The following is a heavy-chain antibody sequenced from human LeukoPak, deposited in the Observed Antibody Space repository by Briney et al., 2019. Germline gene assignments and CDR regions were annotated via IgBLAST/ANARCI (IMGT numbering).Heavy chain of an antibody. J-gene: IGHJ4*01. Sequence: SETLSLTCAVYGGPFSGYYWGWIRQPPGKGLEWIGSIYYSGSTYYNSSLKSRVTISIDTSKNQVSLNLTSMTAADTAVYYCAKSGGYGLIDYWGQGTLVTVSS. CDR1: GGPFSGYY. CDR3: AKSGGYGLIDY. CDR2: IYYSGST. D-gene: IGHD1-26*01. V-gene: IGHV4-59*05.